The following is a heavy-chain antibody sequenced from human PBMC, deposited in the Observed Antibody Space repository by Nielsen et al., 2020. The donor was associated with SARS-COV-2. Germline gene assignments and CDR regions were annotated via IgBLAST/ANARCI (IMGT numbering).Heavy chain of an antibody. Sequence: SLKISCTASGFTFGDYAMHWVRQAPGKGLEWVSGISWNSGSIGYADSVKGRFTISRDNAKNSLYLQMNSLRAEDTALYYCANLAAAGLDYWGQGTLVTVSS. CDR1: GFTFGDYA. CDR3: ANLAAAGLDY. J-gene: IGHJ4*02. CDR2: ISWNSGSI. D-gene: IGHD6-13*01. V-gene: IGHV3-9*01.